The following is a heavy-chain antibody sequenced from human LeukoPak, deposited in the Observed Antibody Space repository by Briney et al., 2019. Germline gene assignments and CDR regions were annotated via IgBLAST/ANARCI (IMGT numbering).Heavy chain of an antibody. V-gene: IGHV1-2*02. J-gene: IGHJ4*02. CDR2: INPNSGGT. Sequence: GASVKVSCKASGYTFTGYYMHWVRQAPGQGLEWMGWINPNSGGTNYAQKFQGRVTMTRDTSISTAYMELSRLRSDDTAVYYCARGYCSSTSCYSLGPHFDYWGQGTLVTVSS. CDR3: ARGYCSSTSCYSLGPHFDY. D-gene: IGHD2-2*02. CDR1: GYTFTGYY.